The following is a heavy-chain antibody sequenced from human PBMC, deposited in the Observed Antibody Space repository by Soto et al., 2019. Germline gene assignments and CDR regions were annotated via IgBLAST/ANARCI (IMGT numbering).Heavy chain of an antibody. CDR3: ARGPNYDFWSGYYFNYYYGMDV. CDR2: TYYRSKWYN. Sequence: NPSETLSLTCAISGDSVSSNSAAWNWIRQSPSRGLEWLGRTYYRSKWYNDYAVSVKSRITINPDTFKNQFSLQLNSVTPEDTAVYYCARGPNYDFWSGYYFNYYYGMDVWGQGTTVTVSS. V-gene: IGHV6-1*01. D-gene: IGHD3-3*01. J-gene: IGHJ6*02. CDR1: GDSVSSNSAA.